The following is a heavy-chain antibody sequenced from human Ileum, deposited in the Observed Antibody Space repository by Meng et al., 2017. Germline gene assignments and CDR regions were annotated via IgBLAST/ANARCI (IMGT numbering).Heavy chain of an antibody. CDR1: GGSISSYY. V-gene: IGHV4-59*08. Sequence: QVQLQESGPGLVKPSETLSLTCTVSGGSISSYYWSWIRQPPGKGLEWIGRLYSSGNTHYSPSLTSRVTLSVDTSKNQFSLKLNSVTAADTAVYYCARHRYSDGSTFFGYWGQGTLVTVSS. CDR3: ARHRYSDGSTFFGY. D-gene: IGHD3-9*01. CDR2: LYSSGNT. J-gene: IGHJ4*02.